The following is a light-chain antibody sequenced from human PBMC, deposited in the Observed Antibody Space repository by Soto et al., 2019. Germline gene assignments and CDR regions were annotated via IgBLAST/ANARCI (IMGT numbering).Light chain of an antibody. V-gene: IGLV2-14*03. Sequence: QSALTQPASVSGSPGQSIAISCSGTSSDIGTYDYVSWYQQHPGKAPKLMLFDVNHRPSGVSDRFFGSKSDNTASLTISGLQAEDEADYYCSSYTTSSSVIFGGGTKLTVL. J-gene: IGLJ2*01. CDR1: SSDIGTYDY. CDR3: SSYTTSSSVI. CDR2: DVN.